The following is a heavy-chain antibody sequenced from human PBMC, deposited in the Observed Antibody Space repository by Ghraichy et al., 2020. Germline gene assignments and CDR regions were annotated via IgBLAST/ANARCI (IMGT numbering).Heavy chain of an antibody. D-gene: IGHD3-16*02. V-gene: IGHV3-23*01. Sequence: GGSLRLSCAASGFTFSSYAMSWVRQAPGKGLEWVSAISGSGGSTYYADSVKGRFTISRDNSKNTLYLQMISLRAEDTAVYYCAKDYRGSNMITFGGPIVEVFDIWGQGTMVTVSS. CDR3: AKDYRGSNMITFGGPIVEVFDI. CDR1: GFTFSSYA. CDR2: ISGSGGST. J-gene: IGHJ3*02.